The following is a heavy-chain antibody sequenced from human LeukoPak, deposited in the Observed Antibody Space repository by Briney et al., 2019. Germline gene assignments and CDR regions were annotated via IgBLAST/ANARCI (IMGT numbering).Heavy chain of an antibody. Sequence: SETLSLTCTVSGGSISSHFWSWIRQPPGKGLEWIGYIYSSGYTNYNPSLKSRVTISVDTSKNQFSLKLSSATAADTAVYYCASGYYDSSGYYSFDYWGQGTLVTVSS. CDR2: IYSSGYT. J-gene: IGHJ4*02. CDR1: GGSISSHF. CDR3: ASGYYDSSGYYSFDY. D-gene: IGHD3-22*01. V-gene: IGHV4-59*11.